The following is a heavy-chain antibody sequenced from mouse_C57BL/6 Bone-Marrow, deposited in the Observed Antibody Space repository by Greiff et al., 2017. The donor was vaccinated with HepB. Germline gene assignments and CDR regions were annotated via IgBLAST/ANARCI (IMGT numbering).Heavy chain of an antibody. Sequence: QVQLKQSGAELVKPGASVKMSCKASGYTFTTYPIEWMKQNHGKSLEWIGNFHPYNDDTKYNEKFKGKATLTVEKSSSTVYLELSRLTSDDSAVYYCAMIYYDYGGFAYWGQGTLVTVSA. CDR3: AMIYYDYGGFAY. CDR2: FHPYNDDT. D-gene: IGHD2-4*01. V-gene: IGHV1-47*01. CDR1: GYTFTTYP. J-gene: IGHJ3*01.